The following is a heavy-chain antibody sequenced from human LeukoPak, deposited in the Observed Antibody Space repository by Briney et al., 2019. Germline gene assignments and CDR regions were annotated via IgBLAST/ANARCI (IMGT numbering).Heavy chain of an antibody. CDR2: IYYSGST. J-gene: IGHJ4*02. D-gene: IGHD3-22*01. V-gene: IGHV4-30-4*08. Sequence: EPSQTLSLTRTVSGGSVSSSSYYWSWIRQPPGKGLEWIGYIYYSGSTYYNPSLKSRVTISVDTSKNQFSLKLSSVTAADTAVYYCARDQNYYDSSGPNDYWGQGTLVTVSS. CDR3: ARDQNYYDSSGPNDY. CDR1: GGSVSSSSYY.